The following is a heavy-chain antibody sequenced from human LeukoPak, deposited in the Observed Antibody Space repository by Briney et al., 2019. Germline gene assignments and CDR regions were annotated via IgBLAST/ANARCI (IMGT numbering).Heavy chain of an antibody. CDR2: IRSRNYGGTT. CDR1: GFTFGDYA. CDR3: TRVIVATKDY. D-gene: IGHD5-12*01. J-gene: IGHJ4*02. V-gene: IGHV3-49*04. Sequence: PGGSLRLSCTGSGFTFGDYAMNWVRQAPGKGLEWVGFIRSRNYGGTTEYAASVKGRFTISRDDSRGIAYLQMNSLKTEDTAVYYCTRVIVATKDYWGQGTLVIVSS.